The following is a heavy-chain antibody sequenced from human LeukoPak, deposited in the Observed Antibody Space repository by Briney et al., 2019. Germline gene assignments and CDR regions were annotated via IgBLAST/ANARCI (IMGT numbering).Heavy chain of an antibody. Sequence: SETLSLTCAVYGGSFSGYYWSWIRQPPGKGLEWIGEINHSGSTNYNPSLKSRVTISVDTSKNQFSLKLSPVTAADTAVYYCASPQSSTYYYGSGSYYTRAFDIWGQGTMVTVSS. V-gene: IGHV4-34*01. D-gene: IGHD3-10*01. CDR2: INHSGST. CDR3: ASPQSSTYYYGSGSYYTRAFDI. J-gene: IGHJ3*02. CDR1: GGSFSGYY.